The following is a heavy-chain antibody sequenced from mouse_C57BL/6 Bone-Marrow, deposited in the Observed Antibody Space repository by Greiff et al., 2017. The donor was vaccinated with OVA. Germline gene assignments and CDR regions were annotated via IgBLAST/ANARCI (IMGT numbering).Heavy chain of an antibody. V-gene: IGHV5-15*01. CDR1: GFTFSDYG. CDR3: ERQGGVYYGYGGFAY. J-gene: IGHJ3*01. CDR2: ISNLAYSI. Sequence: EVQRVESGGGLVQPGGSLKLSCAASGFTFSDYGMAWVRQAPRKGPEWVAFISNLAYSIYYADTVTGRFTISRENAKNTLYLEMSSLRSEDTAMDDCERQGGVYYGYGGFAYWGQGTLVTVSA. D-gene: IGHD2-2*01.